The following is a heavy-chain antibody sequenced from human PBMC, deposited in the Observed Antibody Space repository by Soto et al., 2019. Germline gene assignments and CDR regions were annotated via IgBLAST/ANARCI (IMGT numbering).Heavy chain of an antibody. CDR1: GLTFSNYA. CDR3: AKNQERELPRVIDF. CDR2: MSGSSSTT. D-gene: IGHD1-7*01. Sequence: PGGSLRLSCATPGLTFSNYAMCWVRQAPGGGLEWVSSMSGSSSTTYYADSVRGRFTISRDRSKNTLYLQMSSLRAEDTALYYCAKNQERELPRVIDFWGQGTLVTVSS. V-gene: IGHV3-23*01. J-gene: IGHJ4*02.